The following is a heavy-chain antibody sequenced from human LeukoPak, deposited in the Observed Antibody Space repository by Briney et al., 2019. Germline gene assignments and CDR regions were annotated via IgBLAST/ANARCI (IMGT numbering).Heavy chain of an antibody. J-gene: IGHJ4*02. CDR1: GFTFSNYW. Sequence: QPGGSLRLSCAASGFTFSNYWMSWVRQAPGKGLEWVAHINKDGSEIYYVDSVKGRFTISRDNAKSSLSLQMNSLRVEDTAVYYCARDKVTYWGQGILVTVSS. V-gene: IGHV3-7*01. CDR2: INKDGSEI. CDR3: ARDKVTY.